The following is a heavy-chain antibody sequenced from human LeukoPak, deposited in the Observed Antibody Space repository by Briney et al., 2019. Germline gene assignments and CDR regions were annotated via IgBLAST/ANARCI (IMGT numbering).Heavy chain of an antibody. CDR3: AKGHTSGWLKDAFQI. CDR2: IRSDGYHT. D-gene: IGHD6-19*01. Sequence: GGSLRLSCGASGFIFDTHDMHWVRQAPGKGLEWVAFIRSDGYHTYYADSVKGRFTISRDNSKNGMNLQMSSLRAEDTAVYYCAKGHTSGWLKDAFQIWGQGTMVTVSS. V-gene: IGHV3-30*02. J-gene: IGHJ3*02. CDR1: GFIFDTHD.